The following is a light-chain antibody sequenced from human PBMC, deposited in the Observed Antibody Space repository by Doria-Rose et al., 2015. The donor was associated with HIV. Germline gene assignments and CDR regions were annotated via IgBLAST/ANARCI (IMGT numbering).Light chain of an antibody. CDR1: QSFSSTY. V-gene: IGKV3-20*01. CDR3: HQYGTSWT. Sequence: TQSPGTLSLSPGERATLSCRASQSFSSTYLAWCQQKPGQAPSLLIYDGSTRATGTPDRFSASGSGTDFTLTINRLEPEDFALYYCHQYGTSWTFGQGTKVEI. J-gene: IGKJ1*01. CDR2: DGS.